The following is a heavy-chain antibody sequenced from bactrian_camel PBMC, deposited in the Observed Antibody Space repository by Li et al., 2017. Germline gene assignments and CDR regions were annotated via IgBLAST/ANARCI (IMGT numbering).Heavy chain of an antibody. CDR2: IDSDGST. D-gene: IGHD4*01. Sequence: VQLVESGGGLVQPGGSLRLSCAASGYTYSSYCMGWFRQAPGKEREGVAAIDSDGSTSYADFVQGRITISKDNAKNTLYLQMNRLKPEDTAMYYCAADYDRATIATIWWDREYEYNYWGQGTQVTVSP. V-gene: IGHV3S26*01. CDR1: GYTYSSYC. CDR3: AADYDRATIATIWWDREYEYNY. J-gene: IGHJ4*01.